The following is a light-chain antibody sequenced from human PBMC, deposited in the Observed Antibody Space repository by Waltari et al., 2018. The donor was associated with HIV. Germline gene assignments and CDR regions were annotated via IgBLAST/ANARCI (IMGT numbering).Light chain of an antibody. Sequence: QSALTQPASVSGSPGPSITIPCTGTRSDIGAVNYVSWYQHPPGKVPKLLIYEVTNRPSGVSHRFSGSKSGNTASLTISGLQAEDEADFYCTSYTSISTLVFGTGTKVTVL. V-gene: IGLV2-14*01. J-gene: IGLJ1*01. CDR1: RSDIGAVNY. CDR3: TSYTSISTLV. CDR2: EVT.